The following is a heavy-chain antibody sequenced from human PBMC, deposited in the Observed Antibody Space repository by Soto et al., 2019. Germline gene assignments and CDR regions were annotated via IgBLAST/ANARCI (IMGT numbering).Heavy chain of an antibody. Sequence: QVQLQESGPGLVKPSQTLSLTCTVSGGSITSGGYYWSWIRQHPGKGLEWIGYIYYSGFTYYNPSPXSXLTISVDTSKNPFSLKLSSVTAADTAVYYCARSVFPWGQGTLVTVSS. CDR3: ARSVFP. V-gene: IGHV4-31*03. CDR1: GGSITSGGYY. J-gene: IGHJ5*02. CDR2: IYYSGFT.